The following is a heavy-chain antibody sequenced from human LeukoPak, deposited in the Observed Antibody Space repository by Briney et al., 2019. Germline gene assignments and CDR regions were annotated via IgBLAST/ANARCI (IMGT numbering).Heavy chain of an antibody. V-gene: IGHV4-59*01. CDR2: IYYSGST. CDR1: GGSISSYY. CDR3: ARSVEGYCRGGSCYYYSYYMDV. Sequence: SETLSLTCTVSGGSISSYYWSWIRQPPGKGLEWIGYIYYSGSTNYNPSLKSRVTISVDTSKNQFSLKLSSVTAADTAVYYCARSVEGYCRGGSCYYYSYYMDVWGKGTTVTVSS. D-gene: IGHD2-15*01. J-gene: IGHJ6*03.